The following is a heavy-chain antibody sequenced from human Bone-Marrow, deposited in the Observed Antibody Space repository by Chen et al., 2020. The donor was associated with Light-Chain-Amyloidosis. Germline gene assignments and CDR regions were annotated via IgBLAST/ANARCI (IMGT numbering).Heavy chain of an antibody. Sequence: QVQLVESGGGVVQPGGSLRLSCAASGFTFSSYGMHWVRQAPGRGLEWVAVISFDGRADSVQGRFTVSRDNSKSTLYLQMDSLRPDDTAVYYCARTLRYGHQVYFDYWGQGTLVTVSS. CDR1: GFTFSSYG. V-gene: IGHV3-30*19. D-gene: IGHD3-9*01. CDR3: ARTLRYGHQVYFDY. J-gene: IGHJ4*02. CDR2: ISFDGR.